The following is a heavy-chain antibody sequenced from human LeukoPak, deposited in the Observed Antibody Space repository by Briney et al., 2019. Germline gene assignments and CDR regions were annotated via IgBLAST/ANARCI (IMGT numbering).Heavy chain of an antibody. CDR1: GFTFSDYY. J-gene: IGHJ4*02. V-gene: IGHV3-11*04. D-gene: IGHD6-19*01. CDR2: ISSSGSTI. Sequence: GGSLRLSCAASGFTFSDYYMNWIRQAPGKGLDWVSYISSSGSTIYYADSVKGRFTISRDNAKNSLYLQMNSLRAEDTAVYYCARDRIAVASKALNYWGQGTLVTVSS. CDR3: ARDRIAVASKALNY.